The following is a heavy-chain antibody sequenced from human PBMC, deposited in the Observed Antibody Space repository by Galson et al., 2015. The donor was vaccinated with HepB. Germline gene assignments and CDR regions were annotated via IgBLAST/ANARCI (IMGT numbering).Heavy chain of an antibody. V-gene: IGHV3-23*01. D-gene: IGHD3-10*01. Sequence: SLRLSCAASGFTFDDYVMHWVRQVPGKGLEWVSAIGGSGGSTFYADSVKGRFTISRDNSKNTLYLQMNSLRVEDTAVYYCAKDINIIWNYYGMDVWGQGTTVTVSS. CDR3: AKDINIIWNYYGMDV. CDR1: GFTFDDYV. J-gene: IGHJ6*02. CDR2: IGGSGGST.